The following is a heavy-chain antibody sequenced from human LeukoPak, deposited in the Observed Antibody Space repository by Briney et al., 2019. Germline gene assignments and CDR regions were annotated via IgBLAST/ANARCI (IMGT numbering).Heavy chain of an antibody. V-gene: IGHV4-4*02. J-gene: IGHJ6*02. CDR3: ASTTTRYYYYGMDV. CDR1: GGSISSSNW. CDR2: IYHSGST. Sequence: SETLSLTCAVSGGSISSSNWWSWVRQPPGKGLEWIGEIYHSGSTNYNPSLKSRVTISVHKSKNQFSLKLSSVTAADTAVYYCASTTTRYYYYGMDVWGQGTTVTVSS. D-gene: IGHD1-1*01.